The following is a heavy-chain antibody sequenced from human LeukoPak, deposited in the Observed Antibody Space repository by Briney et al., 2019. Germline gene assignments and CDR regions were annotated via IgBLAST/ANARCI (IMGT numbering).Heavy chain of an antibody. CDR3: ARMLAAAGPPYFDY. V-gene: IGHV4-59*01. J-gene: IGHJ4*02. Sequence: SETLSLTCTVSGGSISRYYWSWIRQPPGKGLEWIGYIYYSGSTNYNPSLKSRVTISVDTSKNQFSLKLSSVTAADTAVYYCARMLAAAGPPYFDYWGQGTLVTVSS. CDR1: GGSISRYY. CDR2: IYYSGST. D-gene: IGHD6-13*01.